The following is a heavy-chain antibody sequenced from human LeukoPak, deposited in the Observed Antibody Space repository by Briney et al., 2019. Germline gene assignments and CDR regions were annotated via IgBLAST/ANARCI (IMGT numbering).Heavy chain of an antibody. J-gene: IGHJ4*01. CDR3: ARDGTAAGLYFDL. V-gene: IGHV3-7*01. D-gene: IGHD6-13*01. Sequence: GGSLRLSCVVSGFTFTDYWMNCVRQAPGKGLEWVASIRQDGSEKTYVDSVKGRFTISRDNTKNSLSLQVNSLRVEDTAVYYCARDGTAAGLYFDLWGQGTLVTVSS. CDR2: IRQDGSEK. CDR1: GFTFTDYW.